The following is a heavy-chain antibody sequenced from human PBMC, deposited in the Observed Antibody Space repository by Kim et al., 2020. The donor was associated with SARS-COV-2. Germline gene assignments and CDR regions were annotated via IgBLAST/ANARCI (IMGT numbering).Heavy chain of an antibody. J-gene: IGHJ6*02. CDR3: ARGSGRNYYYYGMDV. Sequence: PTLKSRVTRSVDTSKNQFSLKLSSVTAADTAVYYCARGSGRNYYYYGMDVWGQGTTVTVSS. V-gene: IGHV4-59*09. D-gene: IGHD3-10*01.